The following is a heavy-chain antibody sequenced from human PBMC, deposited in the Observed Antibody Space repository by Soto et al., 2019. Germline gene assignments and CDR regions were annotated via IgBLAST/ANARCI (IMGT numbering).Heavy chain of an antibody. CDR1: GFTFSSYD. J-gene: IGHJ4*02. D-gene: IGHD1-7*01. V-gene: IGHV3-64*01. CDR3: VRRVSGNYDY. CDR2: ISSNGGTT. Sequence: EVQLAESGGGMVQPGGSLRLSGVASGFTFSSYDMHWVRQAPGKGLEYVSSISSNGGTTYYGNSVKGRFTISRDNSKNTLYLQMGSLRAEDMAVYYCVRRVSGNYDYWGQGTLVTVSS.